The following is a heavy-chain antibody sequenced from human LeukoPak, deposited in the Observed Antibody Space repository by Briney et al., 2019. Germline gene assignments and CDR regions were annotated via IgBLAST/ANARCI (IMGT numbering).Heavy chain of an antibody. CDR2: IIPIFGTA. CDR1: GGTFSSYA. D-gene: IGHD3-9*01. J-gene: IGHJ6*04. Sequence: GASVKASCKASGGTFSSYAISWVRQAPGQGLEWMGGIIPIFGTANYAQKFQGRVTITADKSTSTAYMELSSLRSEDTAVYYCARGGGDDILTGYYRHYYYGMDVWGKGTTVTVSS. CDR3: ARGGGDDILTGYYRHYYYGMDV. V-gene: IGHV1-69*06.